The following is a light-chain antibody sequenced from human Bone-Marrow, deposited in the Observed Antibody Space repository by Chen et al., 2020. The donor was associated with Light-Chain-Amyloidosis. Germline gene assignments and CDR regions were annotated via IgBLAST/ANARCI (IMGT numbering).Light chain of an antibody. Sequence: SYELTQPPSVPVSPGQTARITCSGDDLPTKYAYWYQQKPGQAPVLVIHRDTERPSGISERFSGSSSGPSATLTISGVQAEDEADYQCQSADSSGTYEVIFGGGTKLTVL. J-gene: IGLJ2*01. CDR3: QSADSSGTYEVI. CDR1: DLPTKY. CDR2: RDT. V-gene: IGLV3-25*03.